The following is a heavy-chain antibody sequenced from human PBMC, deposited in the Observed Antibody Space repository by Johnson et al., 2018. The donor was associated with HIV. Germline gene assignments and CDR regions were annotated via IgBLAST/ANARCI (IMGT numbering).Heavy chain of an antibody. Sequence: QVQVVESGGGVVQPGRSLRLSCAASGFTFSSYAMHWVRQAPGKGLEWVAVISYDGGNKYYADSVKGRFTIFRDNSENTLYLQMNSLRAEDTAVYFCAKDRTSWGFDAFDLWGQGTMVTVSS. CDR3: AKDRTSWGFDAFDL. J-gene: IGHJ3*01. CDR1: GFTFSSYA. D-gene: IGHD3-16*01. V-gene: IGHV3-30*04. CDR2: ISYDGGNK.